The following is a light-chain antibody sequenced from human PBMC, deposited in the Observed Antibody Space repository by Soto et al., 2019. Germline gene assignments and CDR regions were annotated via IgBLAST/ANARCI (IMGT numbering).Light chain of an antibody. J-gene: IGLJ1*01. CDR1: ISDIGGYNY. CDR2: EVS. CDR3: SSYTSSSTLLYV. V-gene: IGLV2-14*01. Sequence: QSVLTQPASVSGSPGQSITISCTGTISDIGGYNYVSWYQQHPGKAPKLMIYEVSNRPSGVSNRFSGSKSGNTASLTISGLQAEDEADYYCSSYTSSSTLLYVFGTGTKVTVL.